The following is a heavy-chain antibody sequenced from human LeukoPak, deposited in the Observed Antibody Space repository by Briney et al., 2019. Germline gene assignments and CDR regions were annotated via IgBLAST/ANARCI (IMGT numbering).Heavy chain of an antibody. CDR3: ARRGYDSRGYHFYFDY. D-gene: IGHD3-22*01. J-gene: IGHJ4*02. Sequence: SGESLKISCKASGYSFTNYWIGRVHQMPGKGLEWMGIIYPGTSDTKYSPSFQGHVTVSADKSISTAYLQWSSLKASDTAMYYCARRGYDSRGYHFYFDYWGQGTLVTVSS. CDR2: IYPGTSDT. V-gene: IGHV5-51*07. CDR1: GYSFTNYW.